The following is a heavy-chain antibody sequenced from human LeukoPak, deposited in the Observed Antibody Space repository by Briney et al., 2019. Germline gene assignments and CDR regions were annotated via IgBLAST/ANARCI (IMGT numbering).Heavy chain of an antibody. Sequence: PSETLSLTCTVSGVSISNYYWSWIRQPLGKGLEWIGYIYYTGSTNHNPSLKSRVTISIDSSKNQFSLRLTSVTAADTALYYCARLDYDSSFYYPYNWFDPWGQGILVTVSS. CDR3: ARLDYDSSFYYPYNWFDP. CDR2: IYYTGST. CDR1: GVSISNYY. V-gene: IGHV4-59*01. J-gene: IGHJ5*02. D-gene: IGHD3-22*01.